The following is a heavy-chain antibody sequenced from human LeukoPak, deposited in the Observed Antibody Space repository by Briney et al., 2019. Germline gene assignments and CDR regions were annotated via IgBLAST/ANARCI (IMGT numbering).Heavy chain of an antibody. CDR3: AKGDGEFAH. J-gene: IGHJ4*02. V-gene: IGHV5-51*01. CDR2: IYPADSDT. D-gene: IGHD3-10*01. CDR1: GYSFSSYW. Sequence: GESLKISCKASGYSFSSYWIGWMRQMPGKGLEWMGVIYPADSDTRYSPSFQSQVTISADKSISTAYLQWSSLRASDTAVYYCAKGDGEFAHWGQGTLVTVSS.